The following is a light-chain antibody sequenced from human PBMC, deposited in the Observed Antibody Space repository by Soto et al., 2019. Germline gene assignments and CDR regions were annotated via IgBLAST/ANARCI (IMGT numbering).Light chain of an antibody. CDR1: QSVSTN. CDR2: GAS. V-gene: IGKV3-15*01. J-gene: IGKJ2*01. CDR3: QQYNDWPHT. Sequence: EIVMTQSPATLSVSPGERVTLSCRASQSVSTNLAWYQQRPGQAPRLLFFGASSRATGIPARFVAGGSGTDFTLTISSLQSEDFAIYYCQQYNDWPHTLGQWTKLEIK.